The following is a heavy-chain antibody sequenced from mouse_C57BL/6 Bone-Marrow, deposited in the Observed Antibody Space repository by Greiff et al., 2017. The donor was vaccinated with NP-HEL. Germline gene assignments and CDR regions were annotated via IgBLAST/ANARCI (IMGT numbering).Heavy chain of an antibody. CDR2: IDPENGDT. J-gene: IGHJ4*01. V-gene: IGHV14-4*01. CDR3: TYYYGSGVDY. CDR1: GFNIKDDY. Sequence: DVKLVESGAELVRPGASVKLSCTASGFNIKDDYMHWVKQRPEQGLEWIGWIDPENGDTEYASKFQGKATITADTSSNTAYLQLSSLTSEDTAVYYCTYYYGSGVDYWGQGTSVTVSS. D-gene: IGHD1-1*01.